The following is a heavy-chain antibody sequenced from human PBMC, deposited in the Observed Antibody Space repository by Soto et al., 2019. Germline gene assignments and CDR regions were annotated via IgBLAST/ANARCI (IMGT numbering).Heavy chain of an antibody. D-gene: IGHD4-17*01. CDR1: GFTFSTYA. CDR2: ISGSGGYT. CDR3: AKDHYGDYFYYFDY. J-gene: IGHJ4*02. V-gene: IGHV3-23*01. Sequence: EVQLLESGGGLVQPGGSLGLSCVASGFTFSTYAVSWVRQAPGKGLEWVSAISGSGGYTYYADSVKGRFTISRDNSKNTLYLQMNSLRAEDTAVYYCAKDHYGDYFYYFDYWGQGTLVTVSS.